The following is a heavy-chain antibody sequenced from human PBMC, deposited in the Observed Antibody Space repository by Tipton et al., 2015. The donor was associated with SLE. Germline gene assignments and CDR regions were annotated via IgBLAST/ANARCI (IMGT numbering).Heavy chain of an antibody. D-gene: IGHD3-3*01. CDR1: GGSFSGYY. CDR2: INHSGST. CDR3: ARVRPPLSIFGVVKGTDYYYMDV. V-gene: IGHV4-34*01. Sequence: TLPLTCAVYGGSFSGYYWSWIRQPPGKGLEWIGEINHSGSTNYNPSLKSRVTKSVDTSKNQFSLKLSSVTAADTAVYYCARVRPPLSIFGVVKGTDYYYMDVWGKGTTVTVPS. J-gene: IGHJ6*03.